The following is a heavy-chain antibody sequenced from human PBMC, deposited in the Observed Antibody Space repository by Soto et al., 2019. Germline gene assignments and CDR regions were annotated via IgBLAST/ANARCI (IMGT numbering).Heavy chain of an antibody. V-gene: IGHV1-18*01. J-gene: IGHJ1*01. D-gene: IGHD3-16*02. CDR2: ISGYNGDTNT. Sequence: ASVKVSCKASGYIFTNYAISWVRQAPGQGPEWMGWISGYNGDTNTHYSQKFQGRLTMTTDMSTTTAYMELRSLRSDDTAVYYCAKRRLNTITSLSDWWGQGVQVTVSS. CDR1: GYIFTNYA. CDR3: AKRRLNTITSLSDW.